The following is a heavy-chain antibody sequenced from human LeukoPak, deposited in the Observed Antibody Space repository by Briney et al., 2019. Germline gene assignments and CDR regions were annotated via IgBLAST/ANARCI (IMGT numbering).Heavy chain of an antibody. D-gene: IGHD6-13*01. CDR1: GYTFTSYG. CDR3: ARDLPPYGTIAAAGTDWFDP. CDR2: ISAYNGNT. V-gene: IGHV1-18*01. J-gene: IGHJ5*02. Sequence: WASVKVSCKASGYTFTSYGISWVRQAPGQGLEWMGWISAYNGNTNYAQKLQGRVTMTTDTSTSTAYMELRSLRSDDTAVYYCARDLPPYGTIAAAGTDWFDPWGQGTLVTVSS.